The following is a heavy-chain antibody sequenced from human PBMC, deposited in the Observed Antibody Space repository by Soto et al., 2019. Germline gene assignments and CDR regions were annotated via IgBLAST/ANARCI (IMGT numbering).Heavy chain of an antibody. Sequence: GGSLRLSCAASGFSFTNFAMSWVRQAPGKGLEWVAGIGASGDITWYADSVKGRLSISRDNSKNTLYLQLNSLRFEDTAVYYCAKDGFTDRGDDYFDYWGPGTLVTVSS. J-gene: IGHJ4*02. D-gene: IGHD2-21*02. V-gene: IGHV3-23*01. CDR3: AKDGFTDRGDDYFDY. CDR2: IGASGDIT. CDR1: GFSFTNFA.